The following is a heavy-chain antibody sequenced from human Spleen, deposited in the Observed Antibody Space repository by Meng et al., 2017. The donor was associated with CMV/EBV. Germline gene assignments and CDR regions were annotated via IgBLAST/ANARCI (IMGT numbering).Heavy chain of an antibody. D-gene: IGHD2-21*01. J-gene: IGHJ4*02. V-gene: IGHV1-69*11. Sequence: KASGYIFSTYAIHWVRQAPGQGLELMGKIIPLVDSKTYGQKFQGRITISADEPTNTTYMELRGLRSDDTAMYFCARDQENCVGDCFAYWGQGTLVTVSS. CDR1: GYIFSTYA. CDR3: ARDQENCVGDCFAY. CDR2: IIPLVDSK.